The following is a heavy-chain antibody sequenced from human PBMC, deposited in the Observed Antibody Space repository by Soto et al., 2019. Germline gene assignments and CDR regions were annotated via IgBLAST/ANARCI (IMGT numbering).Heavy chain of an antibody. V-gene: IGHV3-48*03. Sequence: PGWSLRLSCAASGFTFSRFELHWVRQAPGKGLEWISYISSSGSTAYYASSVEGRFTISRDNANNSVYLQMDSLRAEDTALYYCTSAAWFPYLSFYWGQGAMVYVS. CDR2: ISSSGSTA. CDR3: TSAAWFPYLSFY. D-gene: IGHD3-10*01. J-gene: IGHJ4*02. CDR1: GFTFSRFE.